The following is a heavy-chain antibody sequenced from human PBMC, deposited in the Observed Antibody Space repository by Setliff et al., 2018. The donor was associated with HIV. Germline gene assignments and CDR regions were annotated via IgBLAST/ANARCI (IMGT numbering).Heavy chain of an antibody. J-gene: IGHJ4*02. CDR3: AKDLGTYSSGRALDS. Sequence: GGSLRLSCAASGFTFRDYAMHWVRQAPGKGLEWVAYIWYDGINKYYADSVKGRFTMSRDNSKNTPYLHMTGLRADDTAIYYCAKDLGTYSSGRALDSWGQGALVTVS. CDR2: IWYDGINK. V-gene: IGHV3-30*02. CDR1: GFTFRDYA. D-gene: IGHD6-19*01.